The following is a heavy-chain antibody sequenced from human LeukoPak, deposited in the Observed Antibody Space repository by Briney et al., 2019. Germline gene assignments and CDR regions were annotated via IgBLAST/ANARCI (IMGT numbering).Heavy chain of an antibody. J-gene: IGHJ3*02. CDR1: GFTFSSYE. V-gene: IGHV3-48*03. D-gene: IGHD1-26*01. CDR3: AKGLYSGSYDDAFDI. CDR2: ISSSGSTI. Sequence: GGSLRLSCAASGFTFSSYEMNWVRQAPGKGLEWVSYISSSGSTIYYADSVKGRFTISRDNSKNTLYLQMNSLRAEDTAVYYCAKGLYSGSYDDAFDIWGQGTMVTVSS.